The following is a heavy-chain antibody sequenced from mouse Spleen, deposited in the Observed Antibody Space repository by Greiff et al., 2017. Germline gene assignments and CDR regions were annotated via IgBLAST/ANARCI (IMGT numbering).Heavy chain of an antibody. CDR1: GYTFTDYY. Sequence: EVQLQQSGPELVKPGASVKISCKASGYTFTDYYMNWVKQSHGKSLEWIGDINPNNGGTSYNQKFKGKATLTVDKSSSTAYMELRSLTSEDSAVYYCARLRGYRYGAWFAYWGQGTLVTVSA. CDR3: ARLRGYRYGAWFAY. V-gene: IGHV1-26*01. D-gene: IGHD2-14*01. J-gene: IGHJ3*01. CDR2: INPNNGGT.